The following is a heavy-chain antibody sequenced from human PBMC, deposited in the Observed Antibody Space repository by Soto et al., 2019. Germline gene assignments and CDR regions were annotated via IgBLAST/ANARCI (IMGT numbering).Heavy chain of an antibody. CDR1: GFTFNDYI. V-gene: IGHV3-21*01. Sequence: GGSLRLSCEASGFTFNDYIMDWVRRAPGKGLEWVSSISSSGTYIYYADSVKGRFAISRDNANNVMYLQMDTLRAEDTAVYYCVRAGHVFDVHYYGMDLWGQGTTVTV. J-gene: IGHJ6*02. CDR2: ISSSGTYI. CDR3: VRAGHVFDVHYYGMDL. D-gene: IGHD3-10*01.